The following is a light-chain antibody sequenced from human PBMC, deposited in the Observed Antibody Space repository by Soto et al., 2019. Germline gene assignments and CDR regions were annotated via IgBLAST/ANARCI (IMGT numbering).Light chain of an antibody. CDR3: QQYNNWPRT. Sequence: EIVMTQSPATLSVSPGERATLSCRASQSVSSNLAWYQQKPGQAPRLLIYGASTRATGIPARFSGSGSGTEFTLTTSRLQSADFAVYYCQQYNNWPRTFGQGTKVDIK. CDR1: QSVSSN. V-gene: IGKV3-15*01. CDR2: GAS. J-gene: IGKJ1*01.